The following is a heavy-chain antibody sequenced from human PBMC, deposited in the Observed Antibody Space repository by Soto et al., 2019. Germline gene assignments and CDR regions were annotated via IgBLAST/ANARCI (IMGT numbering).Heavy chain of an antibody. D-gene: IGHD2-2*01. CDR1: GFTFSSYA. CDR3: AKGPKSGYCSSTSCSRYYYYMDV. J-gene: IGHJ6*03. CDR2: ISGSGGST. V-gene: IGHV3-23*01. Sequence: GGSLRLSCAASGFTFSSYAMSWVRRAPGKGLEWVSAISGSGGSTYYADSVKGRFTISRDNSKNTLYLQMNSLRVEDTAVYYCAKGPKSGYCSSTSCSRYYYYMDVWGKGTTVTVSS.